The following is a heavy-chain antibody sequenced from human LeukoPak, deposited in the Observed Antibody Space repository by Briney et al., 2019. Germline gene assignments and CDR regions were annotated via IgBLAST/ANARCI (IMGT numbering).Heavy chain of an antibody. Sequence: SETLSLTCTVSGGSISSHYWSWIRQPAGKGLEWIGRMYISGSINYNPSLKSRVTMSIDTSKNQFSLKLRSVTPADTAVYYCTRDSVGADYWGQGTLVTVSS. CDR3: TRDSVGADY. CDR2: MYISGSI. D-gene: IGHD1-26*01. V-gene: IGHV4-4*07. J-gene: IGHJ4*02. CDR1: GGSISSHY.